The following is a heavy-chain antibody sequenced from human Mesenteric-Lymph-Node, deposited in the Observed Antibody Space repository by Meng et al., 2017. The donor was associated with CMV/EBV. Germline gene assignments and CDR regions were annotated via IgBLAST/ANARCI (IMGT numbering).Heavy chain of an antibody. CDR2: ISRSGGST. CDR1: GFTFTIYA. J-gene: IGHJ4*02. D-gene: IGHD3-3*01. CDR3: AKDLEAAYYDFWSGYYQGYYFDY. V-gene: IGHV3-23*01. Sequence: GGSLRLSCAASGFTFTIYAMTWVRQAPGKGLEWVSGISRSGGSTYYADSVKGRFTISRNNSKNTLYLQMNNLRAEDTAVYYCAKDLEAAYYDFWSGYYQGYYFDYWGQGTLVTVSS.